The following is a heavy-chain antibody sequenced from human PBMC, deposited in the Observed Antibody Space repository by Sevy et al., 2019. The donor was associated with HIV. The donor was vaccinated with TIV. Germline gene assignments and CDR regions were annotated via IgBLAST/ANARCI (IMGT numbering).Heavy chain of an antibody. Sequence: GGSLRLSCAASGFSFNSYEMNWVRQAPGKGLEWVSSISQTGDTTYYSDSVKGRFTISRDNANNSLYLQMSSLRAEDTAVYYCARDLPPSATVVSHFDDWGQGTLVTVSS. D-gene: IGHD2-21*01. CDR3: ARDLPPSATVVSHFDD. CDR2: ISQTGDTT. J-gene: IGHJ4*02. CDR1: GFSFNSYE. V-gene: IGHV3-48*03.